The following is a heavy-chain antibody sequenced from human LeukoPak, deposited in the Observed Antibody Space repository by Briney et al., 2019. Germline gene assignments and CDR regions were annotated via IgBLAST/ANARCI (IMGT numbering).Heavy chain of an antibody. CDR3: ARSSDYYFGP. CDR1: RGSLSGYY. D-gene: IGHD3-22*01. J-gene: IGHJ5*02. CDR2: IYDRGNS. V-gene: IGHV4-59*01. Sequence: PSETLSLTCTVSRGSLSGYYWSWIRQPPGKGLEWIGEIYDRGNSKYSPSLNSRVTISVDRSKNQFSLWLYSVTSADTAIYYCARSSDYYFGPWGQGTLVTVSS.